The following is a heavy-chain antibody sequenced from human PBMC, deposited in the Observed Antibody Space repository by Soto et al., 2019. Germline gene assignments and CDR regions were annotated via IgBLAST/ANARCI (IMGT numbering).Heavy chain of an antibody. V-gene: IGHV1-8*01. CDR3: ARGQDDLYYYYYYGMDV. D-gene: IGHD1-1*01. Sequence: ASVKVSCKASRYTFTSYDINWVRQATGQGLEWMGWMNPNSGNTGYAQKFQGRVTMTRNTSISTAYMELSSLRSEDTAVYYCARGQDDLYYYYYYGMDVWGQGTTVTVSS. CDR2: MNPNSGNT. CDR1: RYTFTSYD. J-gene: IGHJ6*02.